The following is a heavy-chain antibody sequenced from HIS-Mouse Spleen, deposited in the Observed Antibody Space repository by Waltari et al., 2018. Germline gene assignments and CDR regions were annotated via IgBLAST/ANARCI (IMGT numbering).Heavy chain of an antibody. CDR2: INPNSGGT. CDR1: GYTFTGYY. Sequence: QVQLVQSGAEVKKPGASVKVSCKASGYTFTGYYMHWVRQAPGQGLEWMGWINPNSGGTNYAQKCQGRVTMTRDTSISTAYMELSRLRSDDTAVYYCARSKLGYYDFWGGQGTLVTVSS. V-gene: IGHV1-2*02. J-gene: IGHJ4*02. D-gene: IGHD3-3*01. CDR3: ARSKLGYYDFW.